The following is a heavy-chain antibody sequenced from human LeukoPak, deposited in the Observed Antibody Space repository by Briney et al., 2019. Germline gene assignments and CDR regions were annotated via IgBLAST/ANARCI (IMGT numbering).Heavy chain of an antibody. CDR2: ISAYNGNT. V-gene: IGHV1-18*04. J-gene: IGHJ5*02. CDR3: ARDSGGYRFDNWFDP. D-gene: IGHD5-12*01. CDR1: GYTFTGYC. Sequence: ASVKISCKASGYTFTGYCMHWVRQAPGQGLEWMGWISAYNGNTNYAQKLQGRVTMTTDTSTSTAYMELRSLRSDDTAVYYCARDSGGYRFDNWFDPWGQGTLVTVSS.